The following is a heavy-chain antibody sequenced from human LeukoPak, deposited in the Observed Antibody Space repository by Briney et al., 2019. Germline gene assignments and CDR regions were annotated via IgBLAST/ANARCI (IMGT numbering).Heavy chain of an antibody. CDR1: GFTFSSYW. V-gene: IGHV3-74*01. CDR2: MNNDVSTI. CDR3: ARAGSYRFDY. J-gene: IGHJ4*02. D-gene: IGHD1-26*01. Sequence: GGSLRLSCAASGFTFSSYWMHWVRQAPGKGLVWVSRMNNDVSTINYADSVKGRFTISRDNAKNTLYLQMNSLRAEDTGVYYCARAGSYRFDYWGQGTLVTVSS.